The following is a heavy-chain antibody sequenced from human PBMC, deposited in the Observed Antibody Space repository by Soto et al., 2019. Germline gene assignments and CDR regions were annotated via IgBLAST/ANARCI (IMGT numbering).Heavy chain of an antibody. CDR1: RGSVRGGSYF. CDR3: AVFSWSPFGMDV. J-gene: IGHJ6*02. D-gene: IGHD1-26*01. Sequence: SEPLSLTCTVSRGSVRGGSYFWNWIRQPPGKGLEWIGYFYKSGYTKYNPSLESRVTISGDTSKNQISLKLSSVTAADTAVYNCAVFSWSPFGMDVWGQGTTLTLSS. CDR2: FYKSGYT. V-gene: IGHV4-61*01.